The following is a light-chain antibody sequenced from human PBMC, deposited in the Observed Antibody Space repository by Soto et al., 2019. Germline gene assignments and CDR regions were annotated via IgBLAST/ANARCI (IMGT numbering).Light chain of an antibody. Sequence: QSVLTQPPSVSAAPGQKVTISCSGSSSNIGHNYVSWYQQLPGTAPKLLIYDNNERPSGIPDRFSGSKSGTSATLGITGLQTGDEADYYCGTWDSSLSAGVFGGGTNLTVL. CDR2: DNN. CDR1: SSNIGHNY. V-gene: IGLV1-51*01. J-gene: IGLJ3*02. CDR3: GTWDSSLSAGV.